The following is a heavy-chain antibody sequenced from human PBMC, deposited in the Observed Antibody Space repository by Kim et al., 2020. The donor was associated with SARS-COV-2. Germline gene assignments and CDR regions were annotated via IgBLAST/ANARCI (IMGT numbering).Heavy chain of an antibody. V-gene: IGHV6-1*01. CDR3: ARDSVRHFDY. D-gene: IGHD6-6*01. Sequence: YAESGKTQATINHATSKNQLSLQLNSVPPEDTAVYYCARDSVRHFDYWGQGTLVTVSS. J-gene: IGHJ4*02.